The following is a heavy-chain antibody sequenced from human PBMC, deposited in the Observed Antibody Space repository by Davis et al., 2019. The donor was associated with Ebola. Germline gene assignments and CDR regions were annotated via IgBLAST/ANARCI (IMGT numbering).Heavy chain of an antibody. CDR2: IYPGDSDT. CDR3: ARRDGYKTLDY. CDR1: GYSFTSYW. D-gene: IGHD5-24*01. V-gene: IGHV5-51*01. J-gene: IGHJ4*02. Sequence: GGSLRLSCKGSGYSFTSYWIGWLRQMPGKGLEWMGIIYPGDSDTRYSPSFEGHVTISADKSITTAYLHWSRLKASDTAMYYCARRDGYKTLDYWGQGTLVTVSS.